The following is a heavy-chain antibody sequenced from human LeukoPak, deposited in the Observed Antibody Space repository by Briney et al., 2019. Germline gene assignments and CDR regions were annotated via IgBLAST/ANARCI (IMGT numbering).Heavy chain of an antibody. V-gene: IGHV3-30*18. CDR1: GFTFSSYA. D-gene: IGHD3-22*01. Sequence: GSLRLSCAASGFTFSSYAIHWVRQAPGKGLEWVTVISYDGSNKYYADSVKGRFTMSRDNSKNTLYLQMNSLRAEDTAVYYCAKDRNDTQKGLYYFDYWGQGTLVTVSS. J-gene: IGHJ4*02. CDR2: ISYDGSNK. CDR3: AKDRNDTQKGLYYFDY.